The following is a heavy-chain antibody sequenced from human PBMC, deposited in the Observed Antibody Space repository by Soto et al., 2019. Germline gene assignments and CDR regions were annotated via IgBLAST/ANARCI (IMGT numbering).Heavy chain of an antibody. V-gene: IGHV3-48*02. CDR1: KFTFSNYN. CDR2: ISSSESTI. CDR3: ARGDSSGWDFDY. Sequence: EVQLVESGGGLVQPGGSLRLSCAASKFTFSNYNMNWVRQAPGKGLEWVSYISSSESTIYYADSVKDRFVIYRANAENSLYLQRNSLRDEDTAVYYCARGDSSGWDFDYWGQGTLVTVSS. D-gene: IGHD6-19*01. J-gene: IGHJ4*02.